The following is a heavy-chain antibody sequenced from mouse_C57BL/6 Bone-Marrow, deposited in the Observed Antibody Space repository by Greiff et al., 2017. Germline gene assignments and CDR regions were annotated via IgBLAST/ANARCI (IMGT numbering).Heavy chain of an antibody. V-gene: IGHV1-19*01. D-gene: IGHD2-12*01. CDR2: INPYNGGT. Sequence: EVQLQQSGPVLVKPGASVKMSCKASGYTFTDYYMNWVKQSHGKSLEWIGVINPYNGGTSYNQKFKGKATLTVDKSSSTAYMELNSLTSEDSAVYYCARGDYSLDYWGQGTTLTVSS. J-gene: IGHJ2*01. CDR1: GYTFTDYY. CDR3: ARGDYSLDY.